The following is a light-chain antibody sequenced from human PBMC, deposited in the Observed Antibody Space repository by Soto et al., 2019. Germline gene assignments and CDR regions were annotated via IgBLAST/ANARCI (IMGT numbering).Light chain of an antibody. CDR3: QQYGSSPPAYT. CDR1: QSVSSSY. Sequence: ETVLTQSPGTLSLSPGEGATLSCRASQSVSSSYLAWYQQKPGQAPRLLIYGASSRATGIPDRFSGSGSGTDFTLTISRLEPEDFAVYYCQQYGSSPPAYTFGQGTKLEIK. CDR2: GAS. V-gene: IGKV3-20*01. J-gene: IGKJ2*01.